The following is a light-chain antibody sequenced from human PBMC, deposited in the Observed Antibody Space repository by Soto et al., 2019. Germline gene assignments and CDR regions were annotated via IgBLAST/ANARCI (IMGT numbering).Light chain of an antibody. CDR3: SSYTSSSTPYV. J-gene: IGLJ1*01. V-gene: IGLV2-14*01. CDR1: SSEVGGYNY. Sequence: QSVLTKPASVSGSPGQSITISCTGTSSEVGGYNYVSWYQQHPVKAPKLMIYDVTNRPSGVSDRFSGSKSGNTASLTISGLQAEDEADYYCSSYTSSSTPYVFGTGTKVTVL. CDR2: DVT.